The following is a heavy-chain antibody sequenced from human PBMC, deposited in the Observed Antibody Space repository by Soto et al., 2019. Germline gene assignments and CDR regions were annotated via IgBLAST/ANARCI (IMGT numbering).Heavy chain of an antibody. Sequence: SETLSLTCAVSGGSIGSSNWWSWVRQPPGKGLEWIGEIYHSGSTNYNPSLKSRVTISVDKSKNQFSLKLSSVTAADTAVYYCAILLEGGYPRHFDYWGQGTLVTVSS. V-gene: IGHV4-4*02. CDR2: IYHSGST. CDR3: AILLEGGYPRHFDY. J-gene: IGHJ4*02. D-gene: IGHD3-16*02. CDR1: GGSIGSSNW.